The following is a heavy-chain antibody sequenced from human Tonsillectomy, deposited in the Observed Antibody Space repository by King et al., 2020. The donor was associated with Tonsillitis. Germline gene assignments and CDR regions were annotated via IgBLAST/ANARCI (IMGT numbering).Heavy chain of an antibody. CDR3: AKEGYSSGWYSP. CDR1: GFTFSSFSSYA. Sequence: DVQLVESGGGLVQPGGSLRLSCAASGFTFSSFSSYAMSWVRQAPGKGLEWGSATSGSGGSTYYADSVKGRFTISRDNSKNTLYLQMNSLRAEDTAVYYCAKEGYSSGWYSPWGQGTLVTVSS. V-gene: IGHV3-23*04. D-gene: IGHD6-19*01. CDR2: TSGSGGST. J-gene: IGHJ5*02.